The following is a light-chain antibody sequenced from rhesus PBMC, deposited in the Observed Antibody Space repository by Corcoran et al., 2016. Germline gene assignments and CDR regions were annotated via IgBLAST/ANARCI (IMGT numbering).Light chain of an antibody. Sequence: DIQMTQSPSSLSASVGDTVTITCRASQGISSYLNWFQQKPGKAPKLLIYAATTLQSGVPSRFSGSGCGTDFTHTISSLQPADFATYYCQQYKSYPWTFGQGTKVEIK. CDR2: AAT. CDR3: QQYKSYPWT. J-gene: IGKJ1*01. CDR1: QGISSY. V-gene: IGKV1-28*02.